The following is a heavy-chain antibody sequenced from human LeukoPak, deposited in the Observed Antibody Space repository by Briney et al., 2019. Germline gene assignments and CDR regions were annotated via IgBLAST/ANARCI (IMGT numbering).Heavy chain of an antibody. CDR3: ARGLRDTYYYYYYGMDV. Sequence: VASVKVSCTASGYTFTSYGISWVRQAPGQGLEWMGIINPSGGSTSYAQKFQGRVTMTRDTSTSTVYMELSSLRSEDTAVYYCARGLRDTYYYYYYGMDVWGQGTTVTVSS. J-gene: IGHJ6*02. V-gene: IGHV1-46*01. CDR2: INPSGGST. CDR1: GYTFTSYG. D-gene: IGHD2-2*02.